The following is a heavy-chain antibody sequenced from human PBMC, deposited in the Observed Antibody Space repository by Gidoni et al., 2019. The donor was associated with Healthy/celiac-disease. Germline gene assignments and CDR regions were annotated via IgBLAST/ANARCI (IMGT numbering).Heavy chain of an antibody. D-gene: IGHD3-22*01. CDR1: GFTFSSYA. V-gene: IGHV3-23*01. Sequence: EVQLLESGGGLVQPGGSLSLSCAASGFTFSSYAMGWVRQAPGKGLEWVSAISGSGGSTYYADSVKGRFTISRDNSKNTLYLQMNSLRAEDTAGYYCAKSLGDSSGYSQYYFDYWGQGTLVTVSS. CDR2: ISGSGGST. CDR3: AKSLGDSSGYSQYYFDY. J-gene: IGHJ4*02.